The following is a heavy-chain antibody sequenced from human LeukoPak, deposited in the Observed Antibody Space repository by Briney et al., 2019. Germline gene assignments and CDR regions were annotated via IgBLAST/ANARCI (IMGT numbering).Heavy chain of an antibody. D-gene: IGHD3-22*01. CDR3: ARGPYSYDSSGAFDI. Sequence: PSETLSLTCTVSGDSISSGDYYWSWLRQPAGKGLEWIGRISSSGSTNYNPSLKSRVTISVDTSKNQFSLKLSSVTAADTAAYFCARGPYSYDSSGAFDIWGQGTMVTVSS. CDR2: ISSSGST. CDR1: GDSISSGDYY. J-gene: IGHJ3*02. V-gene: IGHV4-61*02.